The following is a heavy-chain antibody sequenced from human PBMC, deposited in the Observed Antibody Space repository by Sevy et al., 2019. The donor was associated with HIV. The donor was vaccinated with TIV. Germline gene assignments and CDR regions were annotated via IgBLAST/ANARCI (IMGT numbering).Heavy chain of an antibody. D-gene: IGHD3-3*01. J-gene: IGHJ4*02. V-gene: IGHV3-30*03. CDR3: ASERKSEFYYYDY. CDR1: GFTFSSYG. Sequence: GGSLRLSCAASGFTFSSYGMHWVRQGPGKGLEWVAVISYDGGNTYYADSVKGRFTISRDNSKKTLCLQVNSLRAEDTAVYYCASERKSEFYYYDYWGQGTLVTVSS. CDR2: ISYDGGNT.